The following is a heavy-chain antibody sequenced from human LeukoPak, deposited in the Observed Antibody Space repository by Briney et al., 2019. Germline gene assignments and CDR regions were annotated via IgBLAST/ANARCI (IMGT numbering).Heavy chain of an antibody. CDR3: ARADSSSSFYYYYYYYMDV. CDR1: GYTFTSYY. Sequence: GASVKVSCKASGYTFTSYYMHWVRQAPGQGLEWMGIINPSGGSTSYAQKFQGRVTMTRDMSTSTVYMELSSLRSEDTAVYYCARADSSSSFYYYYYYYMDVWGKGTTVTVSS. CDR2: INPSGGST. D-gene: IGHD6-6*01. V-gene: IGHV1-46*01. J-gene: IGHJ6*03.